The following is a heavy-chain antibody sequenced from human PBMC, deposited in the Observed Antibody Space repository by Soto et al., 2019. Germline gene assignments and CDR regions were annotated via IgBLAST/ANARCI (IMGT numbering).Heavy chain of an antibody. V-gene: IGHV3-73*02. Sequence: EVQLVESGGGLVQPGGFLKLSCAASGFTFSGSAMHWVRQASGKGLEWVGRIRSKANNYATVYAASVKGRFTISRDDSKNTAHLQMNSLKTEDTAVYYCARHALQYCGGDCYLLPYFDLWGRGTLVIVSS. J-gene: IGHJ2*01. D-gene: IGHD2-21*02. CDR2: IRSKANNYAT. CDR3: ARHALQYCGGDCYLLPYFDL. CDR1: GFTFSGSA.